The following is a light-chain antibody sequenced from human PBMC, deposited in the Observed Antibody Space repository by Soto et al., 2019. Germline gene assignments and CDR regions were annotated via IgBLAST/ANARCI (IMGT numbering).Light chain of an antibody. CDR3: SSYSSTNTRLV. CDR2: DVN. J-gene: IGLJ2*01. V-gene: IGLV2-14*03. Sequence: QSALTQPASVSGSPGQSITISCTGTSSDVGGYNYVSWYQHHPDKAPKLMIYDVNNRPSGVSHLFSGSKSGNTASLTISGLQAEDEAAYYCSSYSSTNTRLVFGGGTKLTVL. CDR1: SSDVGGYNY.